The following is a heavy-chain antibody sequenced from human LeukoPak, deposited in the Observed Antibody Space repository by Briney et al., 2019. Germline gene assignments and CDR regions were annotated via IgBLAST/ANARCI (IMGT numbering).Heavy chain of an antibody. J-gene: IGHJ4*02. V-gene: IGHV3-7*01. CDR3: ARDIATAGLFFDY. CDR2: IKYDGSEK. D-gene: IGHD6-13*01. CDR1: GFTFGTYA. Sequence: PGGSLRLSCAASGFTFGTYAMSWVRQAPGKGLEGVANIKYDGSEKDYVDSVKGRFTISRDNAKNSLYLQMNSLRAEDTAVYYCARDIATAGLFFDYWGQRTLVTVSS.